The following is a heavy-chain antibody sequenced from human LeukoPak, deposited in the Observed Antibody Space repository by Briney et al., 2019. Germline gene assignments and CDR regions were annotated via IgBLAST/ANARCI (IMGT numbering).Heavy chain of an antibody. Sequence: GASVKVSYKASGYTFTGYYMHWVRQAPGQGLEWMGWINPNSGGTNYVQKFQGRVTMTRDTSISTAYMELSRLRSDDTAVYYCAREERYSGYYDAFDIWGQGTMVTVSS. V-gene: IGHV1-2*02. D-gene: IGHD5-12*01. J-gene: IGHJ3*02. CDR1: GYTFTGYY. CDR2: INPNSGGT. CDR3: AREERYSGYYDAFDI.